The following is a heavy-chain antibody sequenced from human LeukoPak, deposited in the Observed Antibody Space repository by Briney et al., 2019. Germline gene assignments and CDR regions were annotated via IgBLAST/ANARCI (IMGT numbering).Heavy chain of an antibody. CDR1: GFTFSSYE. CDR3: ARGPRDYYDSSGYYYY. CDR2: ISSSGSTI. V-gene: IGHV3-48*03. Sequence: PGGSLRLSCAAPGFTFSSYEMNWVRQAPGKGLEWVSYISSSGSTIYYADSVKGRFTISRDNAKNSLYLQMNSLRAEDTAVYYCARGPRDYYDSSGYYYYWGQGTLVTVSS. J-gene: IGHJ4*02. D-gene: IGHD3-22*01.